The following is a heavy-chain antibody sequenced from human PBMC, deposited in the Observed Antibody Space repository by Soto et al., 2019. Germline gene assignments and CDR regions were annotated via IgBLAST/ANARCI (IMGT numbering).Heavy chain of an antibody. V-gene: IGHV1-18*01. J-gene: IGHJ6*02. D-gene: IGHD1-26*01. CDR2: ISAYNGNT. CDR3: ARESTYGGKKWELHYYYYGMDV. Sequence: ASVKVSCKASGYTFTSYGISWVRQAPGQGLEWMGWISAYNGNTNYAQKLQGRVTMTTDTSTSTAYMELRSLRSDDTAVYYCARESTYGGKKWELHYYYYGMDVWGQGTTVTVSS. CDR1: GYTFTSYG.